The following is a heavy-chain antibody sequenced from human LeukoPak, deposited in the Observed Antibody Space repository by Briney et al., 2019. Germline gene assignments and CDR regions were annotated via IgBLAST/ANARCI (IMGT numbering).Heavy chain of an antibody. D-gene: IGHD3-22*01. CDR3: AREKTAYYYDRSGFPEGAFDV. CDR1: GGSVSSGSYY. J-gene: IGHJ3*01. CDR2: VYYSGST. V-gene: IGHV4-31*03. Sequence: PSETLSLTCSVSGGSVSSGSYYWSWIRQPPGKGLEWIGYVYYSGSTYYNPSLESRITMSVDTTENQFSLKLTSVTAADTAVYYCAREKTAYYYDRSGFPEGAFDVWGQGTMVTVSS.